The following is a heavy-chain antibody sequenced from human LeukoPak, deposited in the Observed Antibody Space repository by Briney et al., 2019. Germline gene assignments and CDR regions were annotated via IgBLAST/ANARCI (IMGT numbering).Heavy chain of an antibody. CDR1: GFTFSSYW. J-gene: IGHJ5*02. Sequence: GGSLRLSCAASGFTFSSYWMSWVRQAPGKGLEWVANIKQDGSEKYYVDSVKGRFTISRDNAKNSLYLQMNSLRAEDTAVYYCARESRRGCSYGYLDPWGQGTLVTVSS. D-gene: IGHD5-18*01. CDR2: IKQDGSEK. V-gene: IGHV3-7*01. CDR3: ARESRRGCSYGYLDP.